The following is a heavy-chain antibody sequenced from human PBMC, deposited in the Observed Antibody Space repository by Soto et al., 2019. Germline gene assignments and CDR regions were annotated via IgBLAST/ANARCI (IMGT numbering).Heavy chain of an antibody. CDR1: GGTFSSYA. CDR2: IIPIFGTA. J-gene: IGHJ6*02. Sequence: QVQLVQSGAEVKKPGSSMKVSCRASGGTFSSYAISWVRQAPGQGLEWMGGIIPIFGTANYAQKFQGRVTITADESTSTAYMELSSMRSEDTAVYYCARFVAGKYYYYGMDVWGQGTTVTVSS. CDR3: ARFVAGKYYYYGMDV. D-gene: IGHD6-19*01. V-gene: IGHV1-69*01.